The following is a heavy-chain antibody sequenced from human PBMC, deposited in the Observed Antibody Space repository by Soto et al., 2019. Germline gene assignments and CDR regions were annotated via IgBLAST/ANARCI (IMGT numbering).Heavy chain of an antibody. Sequence: GGSLRLSCAASGFTFSGYWMSWVRQAPGKGLEWVANIKQDGSEKYYVDSVKGRFTISRDNAKNSLYLQMNSLRAEDTAVYYCARVSFLRAFDIWGQGTMVTVSS. CDR3: ARVSFLRAFDI. CDR1: GFTFSGYW. V-gene: IGHV3-7*01. D-gene: IGHD3-3*01. CDR2: IKQDGSEK. J-gene: IGHJ3*02.